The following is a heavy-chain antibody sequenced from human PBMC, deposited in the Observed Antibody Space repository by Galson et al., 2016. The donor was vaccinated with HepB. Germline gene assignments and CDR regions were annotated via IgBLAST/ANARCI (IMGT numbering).Heavy chain of an antibody. J-gene: IGHJ5*02. V-gene: IGHV3-48*02. Sequence: SLRLSCAASGFTFSNYSMNWVRQAPGKGLEWVSYISRSRSSIYYADSVKGRFTISRDNAKNSLYLQMNSLRDEDTAVYYCARDGLVAGAGTAWFDPWGQGTLVTVSS. CDR2: ISRSRSSI. D-gene: IGHD6-13*01. CDR3: ARDGLVAGAGTAWFDP. CDR1: GFTFSNYS.